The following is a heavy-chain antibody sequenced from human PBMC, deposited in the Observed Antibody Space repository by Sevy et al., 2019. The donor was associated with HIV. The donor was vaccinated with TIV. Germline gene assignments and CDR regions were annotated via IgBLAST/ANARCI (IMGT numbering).Heavy chain of an antibody. J-gene: IGHJ6*02. CDR1: GDSIIDYY. CDR2: IHNRGRY. V-gene: IGHV4-59*01. CDR3: ARDTSGYSSGWYPYYHYYGIDV. Sequence: SETPSLTCTVSGDSIIDYYWSWIRQPPGKGLEWIGYIHNRGRYNYNPSLKSRVTISGDVSKNQFSLKLSSVTAADTAVYYCARDTSGYSSGWYPYYHYYGIDVWGQGTTVTVSS. D-gene: IGHD6-19*01.